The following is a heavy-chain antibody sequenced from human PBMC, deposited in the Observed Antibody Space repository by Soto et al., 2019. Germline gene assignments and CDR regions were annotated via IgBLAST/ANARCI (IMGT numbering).Heavy chain of an antibody. J-gene: IGHJ4*02. V-gene: IGHV3-7*03. CDR2: IKQDGSLK. Sequence: EVQLVESGGGLVQPGGSLRLSCATSGFIFSNYWMTWVRQAPGKGLEWVANIKQDGSLKYYVDSVKGRFTFSRDNAKSSVYLQMNSLRAEDTAVYCCARIGYSSSSLDYWGQGTLVTVSS. CDR1: GFIFSNYW. D-gene: IGHD6-6*01. CDR3: ARIGYSSSSLDY.